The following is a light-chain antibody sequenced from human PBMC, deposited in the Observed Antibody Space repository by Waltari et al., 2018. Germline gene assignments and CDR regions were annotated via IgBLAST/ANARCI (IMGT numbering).Light chain of an antibody. CDR1: QTIANW. J-gene: IGKJ2*01. CDR2: KAS. CDR3: QQYNGYPYT. V-gene: IGKV1-5*03. Sequence: DTQMTQSPSTLSASVGDRVTITCRASQTIANWLAWYQQKPGKAPKLLIYKASGLESGVPSRFSGSGSGTEFTLTISSLQPDDFATYYCQQYNGYPYTFGQGTKLEIK.